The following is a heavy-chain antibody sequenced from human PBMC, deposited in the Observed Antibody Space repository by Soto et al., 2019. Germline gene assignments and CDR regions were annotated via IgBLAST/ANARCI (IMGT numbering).Heavy chain of an antibody. Sequence: QVQLQESGPGLVKPSETLSLTCTVSGGSISSYYWSWIRQPPGKGLEWIGYIYYSGSTNYNPSLKRLVTISVDTSKNQFSLKLSSVTAADTAVYYCARRYGYSFDYWGQGTLVTVSS. D-gene: IGHD1-1*01. V-gene: IGHV4-59*08. CDR3: ARRYGYSFDY. J-gene: IGHJ4*02. CDR1: GGSISSYY. CDR2: IYYSGST.